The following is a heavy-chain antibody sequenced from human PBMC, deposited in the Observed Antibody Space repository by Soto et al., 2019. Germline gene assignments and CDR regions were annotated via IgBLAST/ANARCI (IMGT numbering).Heavy chain of an antibody. J-gene: IGHJ4*02. V-gene: IGHV3-23*01. CDR3: AKERVNDYGDLNYFDY. D-gene: IGHD4-17*01. CDR2: ISGSGGST. Sequence: GGSLRLSCAASGFTFSSYAMSWVRQAPGKGLEWVSAISGSGGSTYYADSVKGRFTISRDNSKNTLYLQMNSLRAEDTAVYYCAKERVNDYGDLNYFDYWGQGTLVTVSS. CDR1: GFTFSSYA.